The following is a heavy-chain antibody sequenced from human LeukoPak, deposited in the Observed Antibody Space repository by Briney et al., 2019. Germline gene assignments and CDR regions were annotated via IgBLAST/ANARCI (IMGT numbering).Heavy chain of an antibody. CDR2: INTDGGRT. D-gene: IGHD2-21*02. CDR3: VRDDSYPLK. CDR1: GFPFNXYW. J-gene: IGHJ1*01. V-gene: IGHV3-74*01. Sequence: RLSXXAXGFPFNXYWMHXXRXXPGKXLVWVSRINTDGGRTTYADSVKGRFTISRDNAKNTLYMQMNSLSPDDTAVYYCVRDDSYPLKWGQGTLVTVSS.